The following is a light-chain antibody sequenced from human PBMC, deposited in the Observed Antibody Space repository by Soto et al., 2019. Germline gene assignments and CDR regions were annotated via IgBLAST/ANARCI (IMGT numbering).Light chain of an antibody. CDR2: EVS. Sequence: QSALTQPASVSGSPGQSITISCTGTSSDVGGYNYVSWYQQHPGTAPKLMIYEVSNRPSGVSSRFSGSKSGNTASLTISGLQAEDEADYYCTSYSSRNTLVFGGGTQLTVL. V-gene: IGLV2-14*01. J-gene: IGLJ7*01. CDR3: TSYSSRNTLV. CDR1: SSDVGGYNY.